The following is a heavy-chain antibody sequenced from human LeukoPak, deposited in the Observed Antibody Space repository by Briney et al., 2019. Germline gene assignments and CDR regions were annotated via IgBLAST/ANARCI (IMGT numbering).Heavy chain of an antibody. D-gene: IGHD3-10*01. J-gene: IGHJ4*02. CDR1: GFTFSSYA. CDR2: ISSSTGST. Sequence: PGGSLRLSCVASGFTFSSYAMSWVRQAPGKGLEWVSTISSSTGSTYYADSVKGRFTISRDNSKDTVYLQMNGLRAEDTALYYCAKQDYYYGSGSYRHYYDYWGQGTLVTVSS. CDR3: AKQDYYYGSGSYRHYYDY. V-gene: IGHV3-23*01.